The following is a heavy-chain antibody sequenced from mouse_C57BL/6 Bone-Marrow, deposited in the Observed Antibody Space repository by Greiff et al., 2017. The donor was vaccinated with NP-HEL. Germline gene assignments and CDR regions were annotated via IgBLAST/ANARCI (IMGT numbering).Heavy chain of an antibody. CDR2: IRNKANNHAT. CDR3: TRRTTVPSYYFDY. CDR1: GFTFSDAW. D-gene: IGHD1-1*01. V-gene: IGHV6-6*01. J-gene: IGHJ2*01. Sequence: EVKLQESGGGLVQPGGSMKLSCAASGFTFSDAWMDWVRQSPEKGLEWVAEIRNKANNHATYYAESVKGRFTISRDDSKSSVYLQMNSLRAEDTGIYYCTRRTTVPSYYFDYWGQGTTLTVSS.